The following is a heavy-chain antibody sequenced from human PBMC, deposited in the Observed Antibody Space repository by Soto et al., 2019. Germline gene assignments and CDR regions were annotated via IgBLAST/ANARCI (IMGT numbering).Heavy chain of an antibody. V-gene: IGHV4-31*03. CDR3: ASPLYSSSWYGGYDY. CDR1: GGSISSGGYY. Sequence: SETLSLTCTVSGGSISSGGYYWSWIRQHPGKGLEWIGYIYYSGSTYYNPSLKSRVTISVDTSKNQFSLKLSSVTAADTAVYYCASPLYSSSWYGGYDYWGQGTLVTVSS. J-gene: IGHJ4*02. D-gene: IGHD6-13*01. CDR2: IYYSGST.